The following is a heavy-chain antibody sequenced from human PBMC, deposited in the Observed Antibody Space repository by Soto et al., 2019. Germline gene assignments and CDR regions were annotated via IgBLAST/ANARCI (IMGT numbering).Heavy chain of an antibody. V-gene: IGHV4-59*08. D-gene: IGHD1-26*01. J-gene: IGHJ4*02. CDR1: GFTISSYY. CDR2: IYYSGST. CDR3: ARRWGRTFDY. Sequence: SETLSLTCTVSGFTISSYYWSWIRQPPGKGLEWIGYIYYSGSTNYNPSLKSRVTISVDTSKNQFSLKLSSVTAADTAVYYCARRWGRTFDYWGQGTLVTVSS.